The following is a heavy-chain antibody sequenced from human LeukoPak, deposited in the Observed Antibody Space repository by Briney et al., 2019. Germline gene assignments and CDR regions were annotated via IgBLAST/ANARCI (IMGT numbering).Heavy chain of an antibody. J-gene: IGHJ4*02. Sequence: SETLSLTCTVSSGSLGSYYWNWLRQPAGKGLEWIGHIYTSGSTNYNPSLKSRVTMSVDTSKNQFSLKLNSVTAADTAFYYCPREYSGSSGKALDYWGQGTLVTVSS. V-gene: IGHV4-4*07. CDR2: IYTSGST. CDR3: PREYSGSSGKALDY. D-gene: IGHD5-12*01. CDR1: SGSLGSYY.